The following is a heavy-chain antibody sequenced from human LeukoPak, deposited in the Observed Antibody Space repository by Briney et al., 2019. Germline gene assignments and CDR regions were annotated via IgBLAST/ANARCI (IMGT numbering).Heavy chain of an antibody. Sequence: PSETLSLTCTVSGGSISSYYWSWIRQPAGKGLEWIGRIYTSGSTNYNPSLKSRVTMSVDTSKNQFSLKLSSVTAADTAVYYCARDINEYSSSYFDYWGQGTLVTVSS. J-gene: IGHJ4*02. CDR2: IYTSGST. CDR3: ARDINEYSSSYFDY. V-gene: IGHV4-4*07. CDR1: GGSISSYY. D-gene: IGHD6-6*01.